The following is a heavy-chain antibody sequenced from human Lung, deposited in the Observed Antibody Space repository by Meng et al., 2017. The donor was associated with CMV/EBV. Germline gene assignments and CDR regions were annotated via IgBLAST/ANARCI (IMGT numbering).Heavy chain of an antibody. V-gene: IGHV3-15*01. Sequence: XCAASGFTFSNAWMSWVRQAPGKGLEWVGRIKSKTDGGTTDYAAPVKGRFTISRDDSKNTLYLQMNSLKTEDTAVYYCTTGAGTMIVVYDYWDKGTXVTVSS. CDR3: TTGAGTMIVVYDY. J-gene: IGHJ4*02. CDR1: GFTFSNAW. D-gene: IGHD3-22*01. CDR2: IKSKTDGGTT.